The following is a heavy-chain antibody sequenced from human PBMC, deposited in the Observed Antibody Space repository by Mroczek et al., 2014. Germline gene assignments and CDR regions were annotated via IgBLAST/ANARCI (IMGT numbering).Heavy chain of an antibody. CDR1: GGSISSGSYY. J-gene: IGHJ4*02. CDR3: ARRDYYDSSGYDY. D-gene: IGHD3-22*01. V-gene: IGHV4-61*02. Sequence: QVQLQESGPGLVKPSQTLSLTCTVSGGSISSGSYYWSWIRQPAGKGLEWIGRIYTSGSTNYNPSLKSRVTISVDTSKNQFSLKLSSVTAADTAVYYCARRDYYDSSGYDYWGQGTLVTVSS. CDR2: IYTSGST.